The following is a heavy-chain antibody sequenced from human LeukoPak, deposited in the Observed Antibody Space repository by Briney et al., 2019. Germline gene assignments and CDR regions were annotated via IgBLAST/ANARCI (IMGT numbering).Heavy chain of an antibody. J-gene: IGHJ5*02. CDR2: IYYSGST. V-gene: IGHV4-31*03. D-gene: IGHD3-3*01. Sequence: PSETLSLTCTVYGGSISSGGYYWSWIRQHPGKGLEWIGYIYYSGSTYYNPSLKSRVTISVDTSKNQFSLKLSSVTAADTAVYYCARDLTYYDFWSGYSVWFDPWGQGTLVTVSS. CDR3: ARDLTYYDFWSGYSVWFDP. CDR1: GGSISSGGYY.